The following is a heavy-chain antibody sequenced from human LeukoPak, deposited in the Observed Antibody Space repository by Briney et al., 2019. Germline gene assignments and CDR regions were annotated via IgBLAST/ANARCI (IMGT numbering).Heavy chain of an antibody. V-gene: IGHV1-18*01. Sequence: ASVKVSCKASAYTFTTYSISWVRHAPGQGLERMGCITTNNGYTNYAQNLQGRVTMTTDTSTSTAYMELRSLRSDDPAVYCCARELIAVAGNPKNNRRKDKDCYFDYWGQGTLVTVS. CDR3: ARELIAVAGNPKNNRRKDKDCYFDY. J-gene: IGHJ4*02. CDR2: ITTNNGYT. D-gene: IGHD6-19*01. CDR1: AYTFTTYS.